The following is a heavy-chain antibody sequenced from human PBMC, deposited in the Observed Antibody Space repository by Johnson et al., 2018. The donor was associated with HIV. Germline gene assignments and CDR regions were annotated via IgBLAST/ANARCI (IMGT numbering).Heavy chain of an antibody. J-gene: IGHJ3*02. CDR3: ARDRCSSTTCLDAFDI. CDR2: ISSDGTNK. Sequence: QVQLVESGGGVVQPGSSLRLSCAASEFTFSTYGMHWVRQAPGKGLEWVALISSDGTNKYYADSVKDRFTISRDNSKNTLYVEMNSLRVEDTALYYCARDRCSSTTCLDAFDIWGQGTMVTVSS. CDR1: EFTFSTYG. D-gene: IGHD2-2*01. V-gene: IGHV3-30*19.